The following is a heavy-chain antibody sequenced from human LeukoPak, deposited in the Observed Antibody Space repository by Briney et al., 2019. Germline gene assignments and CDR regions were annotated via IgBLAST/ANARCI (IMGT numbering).Heavy chain of an antibody. CDR3: AREQTSSDDAFDL. D-gene: IGHD6-13*01. Sequence: GGSLRLSCAASGFTFSSYWMSWVRQAPGKGLEWVANIKQDGSEKYYVDSVKGRFTISRDNAKNSLYLQMNSLRAEDTAVYYCAREQTSSDDAFDLWGQGTMVTVSS. CDR1: GFTFSSYW. J-gene: IGHJ3*01. V-gene: IGHV3-7*01. CDR2: IKQDGSEK.